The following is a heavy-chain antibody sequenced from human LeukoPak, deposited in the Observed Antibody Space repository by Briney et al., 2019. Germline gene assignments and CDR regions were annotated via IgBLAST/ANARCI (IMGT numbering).Heavy chain of an antibody. J-gene: IGHJ6*03. CDR2: ISYDGSNK. CDR1: GFTFSSYG. CDR3: AKGGDDSSGYYGFYYYYYYMDV. Sequence: PGRSLRLSCAASGFTFSSYGMHWVRQAPGKGLEWVAVISYDGSNKYYADSVKGRFTISRDNSKNTLYLQMNSLRAEDTAVYYCAKGGDDSSGYYGFYYYYYYMDVWGKGTTVTVSS. D-gene: IGHD3-22*01. V-gene: IGHV3-30*18.